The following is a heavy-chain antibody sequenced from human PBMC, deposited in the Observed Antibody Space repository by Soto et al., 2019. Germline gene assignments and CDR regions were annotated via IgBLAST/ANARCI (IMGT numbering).Heavy chain of an antibody. V-gene: IGHV5-51*01. D-gene: IGHD3-22*01. J-gene: IGHJ4*02. CDR2: IYPGDSDT. CDR1: GYSFTNYW. CDR3: ARRDYYDSSGYAFEY. Sequence: GESLKISCKGSGYSFTNYWIAWVRQMPGKGLEWMGIIYPGDSDTRYSPSFQGQVTISADKSIGTAYLQWSSLKASDTAMYYCARRDYYDSSGYAFEYWGQGTLVTVSS.